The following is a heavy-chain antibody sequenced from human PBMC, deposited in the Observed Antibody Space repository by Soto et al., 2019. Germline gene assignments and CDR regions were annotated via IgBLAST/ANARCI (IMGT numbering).Heavy chain of an antibody. V-gene: IGHV4-31*03. CDR2: IYYSGST. D-gene: IGHD4-4*01. CDR3: ARNSNPAPNHYYYYMDV. CDR1: GGSISSGGYY. J-gene: IGHJ6*03. Sequence: PSETLSLTCTVSGGSISSGGYYWSWIRQHPGKGLEWTGYIYYSGSTYYNPSLKSRVTISVDTSKNQFSLKLSSVTAADTAVYYCARNSNPAPNHYYYYMDVWGKGTTVTVSS.